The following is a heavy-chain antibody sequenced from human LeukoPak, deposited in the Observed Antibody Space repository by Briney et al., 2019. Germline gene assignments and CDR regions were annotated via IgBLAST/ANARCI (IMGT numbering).Heavy chain of an antibody. CDR2: INSDGSST. CDR3: ARASRYIYGSGSHFDY. D-gene: IGHD3-10*01. V-gene: IGHV3-74*01. CDR1: GFTFSSYW. J-gene: IGHJ4*02. Sequence: GGSLRLSCAASGFTFSSYWMHWVRQAPGKGLVWVSRINSDGSSTSYADSVKGRFTISRDNAKNTLYLQMNSLRAEDTAVYYCARASRYIYGSGSHFDYWGQGTLVIVSS.